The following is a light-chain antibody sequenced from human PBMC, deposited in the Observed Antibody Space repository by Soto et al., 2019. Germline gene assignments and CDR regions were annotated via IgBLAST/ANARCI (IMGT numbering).Light chain of an antibody. CDR3: QQRTNWPWT. CDR1: KSVGSD. Sequence: DIVLTQSPATLSLTPGQGASLYCRASKSVGSDLVWYQQHPGQAPRLLIYDASNRATGIPPRFSGSGSGTDFTLTISSLEPEDFAVYYCQQRTNWPWTFGQGTKVEVK. J-gene: IGKJ1*01. V-gene: IGKV3-11*01. CDR2: DAS.